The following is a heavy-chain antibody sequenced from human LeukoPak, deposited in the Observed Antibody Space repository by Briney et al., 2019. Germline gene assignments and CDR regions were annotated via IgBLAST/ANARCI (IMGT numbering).Heavy chain of an antibody. V-gene: IGHV3-21*01. D-gene: IGHD2-15*01. CDR1: GFTFDDYG. CDR3: ARDHELYCSGGSCSRMDV. CDR2: ISGSSSYI. J-gene: IGHJ6*03. Sequence: GGSLRLSCAASGFTFDDYGMSWVRQAPGEGLEWVSSISGSSSYIYYADSVKGRFTISRDNAKNSLYLQMNSLRAEDTAMYYCARDHELYCSGGSCSRMDVWGKGTTVTISS.